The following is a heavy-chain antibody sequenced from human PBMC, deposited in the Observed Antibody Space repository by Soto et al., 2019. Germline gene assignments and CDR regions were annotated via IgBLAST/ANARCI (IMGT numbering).Heavy chain of an antibody. D-gene: IGHD1-26*01. CDR1: GFTFSGSA. J-gene: IGHJ4*02. CDR2: IRSKANSYAT. CDR3: TRGDWWELPTMDY. V-gene: IGHV3-73*01. Sequence: GGSLGLSCEDSGFTFSGSAMHWVRQASGKGLEWVGRIRSKANSYATAYAASVKGRFTISRDDSKNTAYLQMNSLKTEDTAVYFCTRGDWWELPTMDYWGQGTLVTVSS.